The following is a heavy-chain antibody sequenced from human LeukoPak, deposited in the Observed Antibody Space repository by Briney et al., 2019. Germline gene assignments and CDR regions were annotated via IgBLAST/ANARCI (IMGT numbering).Heavy chain of an antibody. V-gene: IGHV1-2*02. CDR1: GYIFTNHY. CDR3: ARGGSTVFGVVND. Sequence: ASVKVSCKASGYIFTNHYMHWLRQAPGQGLEWMGWTHPNSDGTNYAQKFQGRVTITRDTSTNTAYMELRSLRSDDTAIYYCARGGSTVFGVVNDWGQGTLVTVSS. D-gene: IGHD3-3*01. J-gene: IGHJ4*02. CDR2: THPNSDGT.